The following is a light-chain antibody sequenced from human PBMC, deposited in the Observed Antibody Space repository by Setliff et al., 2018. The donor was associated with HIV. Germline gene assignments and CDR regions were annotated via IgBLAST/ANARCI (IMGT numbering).Light chain of an antibody. V-gene: IGLV2-14*01. J-gene: IGLJ1*01. CDR2: EVR. Sequence: QSALTQPASVSGSPGQSITISCTGTSRDVGGYNYVSWYQQYPGKAPKLMISEVRNRASGVSSRFSGSKSGNTASLTISGLQTEDEGDYYCSSYTGSTLYVFGTGTKVTV. CDR3: SSYTGSTLYV. CDR1: SRDVGGYNY.